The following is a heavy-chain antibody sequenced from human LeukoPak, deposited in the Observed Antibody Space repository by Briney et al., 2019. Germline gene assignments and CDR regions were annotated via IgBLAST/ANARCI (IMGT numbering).Heavy chain of an antibody. D-gene: IGHD3-9*01. V-gene: IGHV3-30*18. CDR3: AKENYDILTGPYYYGMDV. CDR1: GFTFSSYG. J-gene: IGHJ6*02. Sequence: GRSLRLSCAASGFTFSSYGMHWVRQAPGKGLEWVAVISYDGSNKYYADSVKGRFTISRDNSKNTLYLQMNSLRAEDTAVYYCAKENYDILTGPYYYGMDVWGQGTTVTVSS. CDR2: ISYDGSNK.